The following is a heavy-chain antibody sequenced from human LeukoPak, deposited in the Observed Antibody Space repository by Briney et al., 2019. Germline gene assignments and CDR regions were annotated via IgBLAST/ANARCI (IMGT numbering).Heavy chain of an antibody. V-gene: IGHV3-11*01. CDR3: ARTYSSGWYSLDAFDI. D-gene: IGHD6-19*01. CDR1: GFTFSDYY. J-gene: IGHJ3*02. Sequence: PGGSLRLSCAASGFTFSDYYMSWIRQAPGKGLEWVSCISSSGSTIYYADSVKGRFTISRDNAKNSLYLQMNSLRAEDTAVYYCARTYSSGWYSLDAFDIWGQGTMVTVSS. CDR2: ISSSGSTI.